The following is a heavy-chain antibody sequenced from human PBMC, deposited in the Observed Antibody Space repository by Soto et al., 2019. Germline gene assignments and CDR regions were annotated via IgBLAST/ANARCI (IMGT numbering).Heavy chain of an antibody. CDR2: MDPNSGNT. CDR1: GYTFTSYD. J-gene: IGHJ4*02. CDR3: ARGMSGSYYGFDY. Sequence: ASVKVSCKASGYTFTSYDINWVRQATGQGFEWMGWMDPNSGNTDYAQKFQGRVTMTRDTSITTAYMELSSLRSEDTAVYYCARGMSGSYYGFDYWGQGTLVTVSS. D-gene: IGHD1-26*01. V-gene: IGHV1-8*01.